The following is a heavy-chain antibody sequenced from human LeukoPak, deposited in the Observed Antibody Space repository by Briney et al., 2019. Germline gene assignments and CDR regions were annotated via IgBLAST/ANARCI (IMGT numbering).Heavy chain of an antibody. CDR2: ISSSSSYI. Sequence: GGSLRLSCAASGFTFSSYSMNWVRQAPGKGLEWVSSISSSSSYIYYADSVKGRFTISRDNAKNSLYLQMNSLRAEDTAVYYCASLYSGYDYPDAFDIWGQGTMVTVSS. CDR1: GFTFSSYS. CDR3: ASLYSGYDYPDAFDI. D-gene: IGHD5-12*01. J-gene: IGHJ3*02. V-gene: IGHV3-21*01.